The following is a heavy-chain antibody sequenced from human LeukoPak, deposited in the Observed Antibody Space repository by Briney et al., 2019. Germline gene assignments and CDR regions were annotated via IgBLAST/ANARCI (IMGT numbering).Heavy chain of an antibody. CDR1: GYTFTSYG. Sequence: ASVKVSCKASGYTFTSYGISWVRQAPGQGLEWMGWIGAYNGNTNYAQKLQGRVTMTTDTSTSTAYMELRSLRSDDTAVYYCARIDRGSWYAAVGAFDIWGQGTMVTVSS. J-gene: IGHJ3*02. V-gene: IGHV1-18*01. CDR2: IGAYNGNT. D-gene: IGHD6-13*01. CDR3: ARIDRGSWYAAVGAFDI.